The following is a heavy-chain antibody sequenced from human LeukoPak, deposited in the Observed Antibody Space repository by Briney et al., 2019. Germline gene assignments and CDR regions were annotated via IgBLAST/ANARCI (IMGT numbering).Heavy chain of an antibody. CDR1: GYTFTTYD. V-gene: IGHV1-8*03. CDR3: ARGGRFAGDYFN. CDR2: MNPNNGNT. J-gene: IGHJ4*02. D-gene: IGHD4-17*01. Sequence: GASVKVSCKASGYTFTTYDINWARQATGQGLEWMGWMNPNNGNTGYAQKFQGRVTITRDTSISTAYMELSSLRSEDTAVYYCARGGRFAGDYFNWGQGTLVTVSS.